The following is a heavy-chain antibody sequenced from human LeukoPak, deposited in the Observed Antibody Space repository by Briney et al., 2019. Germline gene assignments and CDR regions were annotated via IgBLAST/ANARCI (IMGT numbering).Heavy chain of an antibody. CDR2: IRSKAYGGTT. J-gene: IGHJ4*02. CDR3: TRDRTEWFPKLGYFDY. CDR1: GFTFGDYA. V-gene: IGHV3-49*04. D-gene: IGHD3-3*01. Sequence: PGGSLRLSCTASGFTFGDYAMSWVRQAPGKGLEWVGFIRSKAYGGTTEYAASVKGRFTISRDDSKSIAYLQMNSLKTEDTAVYYCTRDRTEWFPKLGYFDYWGQGTLVTVSS.